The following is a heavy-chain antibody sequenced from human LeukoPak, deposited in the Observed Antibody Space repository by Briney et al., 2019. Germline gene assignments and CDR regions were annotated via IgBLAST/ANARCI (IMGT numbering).Heavy chain of an antibody. D-gene: IGHD3-22*01. Sequence: SETLSLTCTVSGGPISSYYWSWIRQPAGQGLEWIGRIYTSGSTNYNPSLKSRVTMSVDTSKNQFFLKLSSVTAADTAVYYCARDNRLRSSGYYVFFWFDPWGQGTLVTVSS. CDR2: IYTSGST. J-gene: IGHJ5*02. CDR1: GGPISSYY. V-gene: IGHV4-4*07. CDR3: ARDNRLRSSGYYVFFWFDP.